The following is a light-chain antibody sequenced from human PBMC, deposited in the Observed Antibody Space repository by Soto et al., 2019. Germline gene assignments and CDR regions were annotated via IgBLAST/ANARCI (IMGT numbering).Light chain of an antibody. J-gene: IGLJ1*01. CDR3: GTWDSRLSVYV. CDR2: ESN. Sequence: QSVLTQPPSVSAAPGQKVTLSCSGSSSNIASNYVSWHQQVPGTAPKLLIYESNKRPSGIPDRFSASKSGTSATLGITGIQTGDGAVYYWGTWDSRLSVYVFGPGTKVTVL. V-gene: IGLV1-51*02. CDR1: SSNIASNY.